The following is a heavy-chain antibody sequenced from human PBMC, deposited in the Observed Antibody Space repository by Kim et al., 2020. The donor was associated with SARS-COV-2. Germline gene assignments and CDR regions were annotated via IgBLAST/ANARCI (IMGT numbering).Heavy chain of an antibody. CDR3: ARGRRVLRYFDWFPNWFDP. Sequence: SETLSLTCAVSGGSFSGYYWSWIRQPPGKGLEWIGEINHSGSTNYNSSLKSRVTISVDTSKNQFSLKLSSVTAADTAVYYCARGRRVLRYFDWFPNWFDPWGQGTLVTVSS. V-gene: IGHV4-34*01. J-gene: IGHJ5*02. CDR2: INHSGST. CDR1: GGSFSGYY. D-gene: IGHD3-9*01.